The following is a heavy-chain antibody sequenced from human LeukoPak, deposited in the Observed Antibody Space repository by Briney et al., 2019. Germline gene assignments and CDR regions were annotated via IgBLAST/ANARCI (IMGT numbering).Heavy chain of an antibody. J-gene: IGHJ4*02. CDR1: GGSISSGGYY. D-gene: IGHD6-13*01. Sequence: SETLSLTCTVSGGSISSGGYYWSWTRQHPGKGLEWIGYIYYSGSTYYNPSLKSRVTISVDTSKNQFSLKLSSVTAADTAVYYCARSSTTTHSSSWYFGFDYWGQGTLVTVSS. CDR3: ARSSTTTHSSSWYFGFDY. CDR2: IYYSGST. V-gene: IGHV4-31*03.